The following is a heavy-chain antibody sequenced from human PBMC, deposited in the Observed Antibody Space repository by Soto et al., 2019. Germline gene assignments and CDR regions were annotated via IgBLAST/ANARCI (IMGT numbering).Heavy chain of an antibody. CDR3: AREDSIIIPAVSDF. CDR1: GFTFNNYG. V-gene: IGHV3-21*01. J-gene: IGHJ4*02. CDR2: VSKSDYT. D-gene: IGHD3-22*01. Sequence: GGSLRLSXSVSGFTFNNYGINWVRQAPGRGLEWVSSVSKSDYTYYSDSVKGRFTISRDNAKNSVPLQMNSLRVEDTAVYYCAREDSIIIPAVSDFWGQGTLVTVSS.